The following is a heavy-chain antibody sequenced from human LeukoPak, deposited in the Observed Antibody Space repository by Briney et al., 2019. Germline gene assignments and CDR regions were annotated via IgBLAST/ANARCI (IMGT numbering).Heavy chain of an antibody. CDR3: ARVARAHYYFDY. V-gene: IGHV1-18*01. CDR1: GYTFTSYG. J-gene: IGHJ4*02. CDR2: ISAYNGNT. D-gene: IGHD3-10*01. Sequence: ASVKVSCKASGYTFTSYGISWVRPAPGQGLEWMGWISAYNGNTNYAQKLQGRVTMTTDTSTSTAYMELRSLRSDDTAVYYCARVARAHYYFDYWGQGTLVTVSS.